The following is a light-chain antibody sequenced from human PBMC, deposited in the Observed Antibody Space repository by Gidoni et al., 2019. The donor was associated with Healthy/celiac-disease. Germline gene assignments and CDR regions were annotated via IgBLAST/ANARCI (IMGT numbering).Light chain of an antibody. CDR3: SSYTSSSTRV. J-gene: IGLJ3*02. V-gene: IGLV2-14*01. Sequence: QSALTQPASVSGSPGHSITISCTGPSSDVGGYNYVSWYQQHPGKAPKLMIYEVSNRPSGVSNRFSGSKSGNTASLTISGLQAEDEADYYCSSYTSSSTRVFGGGTKLTVL. CDR1: SSDVGGYNY. CDR2: EVS.